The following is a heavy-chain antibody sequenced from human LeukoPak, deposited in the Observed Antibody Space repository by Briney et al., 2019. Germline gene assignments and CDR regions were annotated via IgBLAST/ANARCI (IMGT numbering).Heavy chain of an antibody. Sequence: TGGSLRLSCAASGLTVSSNYMSWVRQAPGKGLEWVSVIYSGGNAYQADSVKGRFIISRDKSKNTLYLQMNSLRAEDTAVYHCARHGPGSLYFDYWGQGTLVTVSS. CDR2: IYSGGNA. CDR3: ARHGPGSLYFDY. V-gene: IGHV3-66*04. CDR1: GLTVSSNY. J-gene: IGHJ4*02.